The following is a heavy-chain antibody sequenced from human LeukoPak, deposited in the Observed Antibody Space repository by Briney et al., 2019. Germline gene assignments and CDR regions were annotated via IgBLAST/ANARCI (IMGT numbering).Heavy chain of an antibody. D-gene: IGHD5-18*01. Sequence: PGGSPRLSCAAPGFTFSDYYMSWIRQAPGKGLEWLSYISSSGSTIYYSDSVKGRFTISRDIAKNSLYLQMNSLRAEDTAVYYCAKDSYGSFDYRGQGTLVTVSS. CDR1: GFTFSDYY. CDR2: ISSSGSTI. V-gene: IGHV3-11*01. J-gene: IGHJ4*02. CDR3: AKDSYGSFDY.